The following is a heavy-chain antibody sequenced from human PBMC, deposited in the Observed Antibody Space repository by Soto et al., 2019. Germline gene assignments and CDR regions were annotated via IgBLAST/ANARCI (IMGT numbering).Heavy chain of an antibody. J-gene: IGHJ6*02. D-gene: IGHD6-13*01. CDR1: GYTFTGYY. Sequence: ASVKVSCKASGYTFTGYYMHWVRQAPGQGLEWMGWINPNSGGTNYAQKFQGRVTMTRDTSISTAYMELSRLRSDDTAVYYCASFLTAAGDYYYYGMDVWGQGTTVTVSS. CDR3: ASFLTAAGDYYYYGMDV. CDR2: INPNSGGT. V-gene: IGHV1-2*02.